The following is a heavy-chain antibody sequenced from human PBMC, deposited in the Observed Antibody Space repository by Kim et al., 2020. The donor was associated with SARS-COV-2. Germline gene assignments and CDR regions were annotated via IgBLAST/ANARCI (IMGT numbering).Heavy chain of an antibody. CDR3: AKDSGILTGYYDY. CDR2: IWYDGSNK. D-gene: IGHD3-9*01. CDR1: GFTFSSYG. Sequence: GGSLRLSCAASGFTFSSYGMHWVRQAPGKGLEWVAVIWYDGSNKYYADSVKGRFTISRDNSKNTLYLQMNSLRAEDTAVYYCAKDSGILTGYYDYWGQGTLVTVSS. J-gene: IGHJ4*02. V-gene: IGHV3-33*06.